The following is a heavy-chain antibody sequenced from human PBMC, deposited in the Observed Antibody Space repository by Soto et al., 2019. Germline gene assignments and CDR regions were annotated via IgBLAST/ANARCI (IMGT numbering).Heavy chain of an antibody. CDR3: ARANYYDSSGQGTYFDY. V-gene: IGHV4-34*01. Sequence: PSETLSLTCAVYGGSFSGYYWSWIRQPPGKGLEWIGEINHSGSTNYNPSLKSRVTISVDTSKNQFSLKLSSVTAADTAVYYCARANYYDSSGQGTYFDYWGQGTLATVSS. J-gene: IGHJ4*02. CDR1: GGSFSGYY. CDR2: INHSGST. D-gene: IGHD3-22*01.